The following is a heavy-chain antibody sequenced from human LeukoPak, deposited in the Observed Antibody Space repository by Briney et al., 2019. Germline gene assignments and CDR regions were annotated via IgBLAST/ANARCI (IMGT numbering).Heavy chain of an antibody. V-gene: IGHV3-48*01. J-gene: IGHJ4*02. CDR1: GFTFSSYS. CDR2: SSSSSSTI. D-gene: IGHD4-23*01. Sequence: TGGSLRLSCAASGFTFSSYSMNWVRQAPGKGLEWVSYSSSSSSTIYYADSVKGRFTISRDNAKNSLYLQMNSLRAEDTAVYYCASRNSLFIWGQGTLVTVSS. CDR3: ASRNSLFI.